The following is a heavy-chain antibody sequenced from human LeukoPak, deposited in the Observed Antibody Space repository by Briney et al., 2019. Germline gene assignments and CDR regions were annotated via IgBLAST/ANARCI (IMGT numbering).Heavy chain of an antibody. Sequence: GGSLRLSCAASGFTFSSYSMNWVRQAPGKGLEWVSSISSSSSYIYYADSVKGRFTISRDNAKNSLYLQMNSLRAEDTAVYYCARDPDTYCSGGSCYSGFDYWGQGTLVTVSS. CDR1: GFTFSSYS. J-gene: IGHJ4*02. D-gene: IGHD2-15*01. CDR3: ARDPDTYCSGGSCYSGFDY. CDR2: ISSSSSYI. V-gene: IGHV3-21*01.